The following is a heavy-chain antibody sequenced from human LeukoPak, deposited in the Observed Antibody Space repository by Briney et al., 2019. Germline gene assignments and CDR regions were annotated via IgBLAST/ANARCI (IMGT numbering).Heavy chain of an antibody. CDR2: ISGSSSYI. D-gene: IGHD5-12*01. J-gene: IGHJ4*02. CDR3: AREVRGYGGYSQSGY. CDR1: GFTFSSHS. Sequence: GGSLRLSCAASGFTFSSHSMNWVRQAPGKGLEWVSSISGSSSYIYYADSVKGRFTISRDNAKKSLYLQMNSLRADDTAVYYCAREVRGYGGYSQSGYWGQGTLVTVSS. V-gene: IGHV3-21*01.